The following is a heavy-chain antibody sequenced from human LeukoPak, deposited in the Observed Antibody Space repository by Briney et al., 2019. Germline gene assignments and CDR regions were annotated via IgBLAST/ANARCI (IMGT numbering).Heavy chain of an antibody. V-gene: IGHV3-23*01. CDR3: ARDSWIFGVVIPLT. J-gene: IGHJ5*02. CDR2: ISGSGGST. D-gene: IGHD3-3*01. Sequence: GGSLRLSCAASGFSLSNYWMNWVRQAPGKGLEWVSGISGSGGSTYYADSVKGRFTISRDNSKNTLYLQMNSLRDEDTAVYYCARDSWIFGVVIPLTWGQGTLVTVSS. CDR1: GFSLSNYW.